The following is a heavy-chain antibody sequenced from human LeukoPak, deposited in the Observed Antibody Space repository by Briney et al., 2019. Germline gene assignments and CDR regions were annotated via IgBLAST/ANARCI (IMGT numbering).Heavy chain of an antibody. J-gene: IGHJ3*02. V-gene: IGHV4-31*03. Sequence: SETLSLTCTVSGGSISSGGYYWSWIRQHPGKGLEWIGYIYYSGSTYYNPSLKSRVTISVDTSKNQFSLKLSSVTAADTAVYYCARLSVVVVAATLRSGAFDIWGQGTMVTVSS. D-gene: IGHD2-15*01. CDR2: IYYSGST. CDR3: ARLSVVVVAATLRSGAFDI. CDR1: GGSISSGGYY.